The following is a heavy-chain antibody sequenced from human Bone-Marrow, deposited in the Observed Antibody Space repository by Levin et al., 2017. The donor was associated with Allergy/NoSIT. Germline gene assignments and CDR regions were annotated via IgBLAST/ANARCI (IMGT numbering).Heavy chain of an antibody. CDR3: GVTPRRDPFDY. CDR2: IKEDGGEK. CDR1: GFTFSTYW. D-gene: IGHD2-21*02. V-gene: IGHV3-7*01. J-gene: IGHJ4*02. Sequence: GGSLRLSCAASGFTFSTYWMSWVRQAPGKGLEWVANIKEDGGEKYYVDSVKGRFTISRDNAKNSLYLQMNSLRVEDTAVYYCGVTPRRDPFDYWGQGTLVTVSS.